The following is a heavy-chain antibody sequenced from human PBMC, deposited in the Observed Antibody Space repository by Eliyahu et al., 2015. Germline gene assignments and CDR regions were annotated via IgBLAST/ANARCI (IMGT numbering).Heavy chain of an antibody. CDR3: ARGVPAAPVLGAIDS. CDR1: GFSXTXIGVG. J-gene: IGHJ3*01. D-gene: IGHD2-2*01. V-gene: IGHV2-5*02. Sequence: QITLKESGPTLVKPTQTLTLTCTFSGFSXTXIGVGVGWIRQSPGKALEWLAVIYWDDDKRYRPSLKSRLTITKDTSRNQVVLTMTNMDPVDTGTYYCARGVPAAPVLGAIDSWGQGTMVTVSS. CDR2: IYWDDDK.